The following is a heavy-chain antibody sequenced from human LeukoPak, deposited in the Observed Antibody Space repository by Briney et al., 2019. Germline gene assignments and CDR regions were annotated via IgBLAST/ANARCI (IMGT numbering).Heavy chain of an antibody. CDR3: ARGGSGSYYRH. CDR2: ISSSGGNI. D-gene: IGHD1-26*01. CDR1: GFTFSSSA. Sequence: PGGSLRLSCAASGFTFSSSAMSWVSQAPGKGLEWVSTISSSGGNIYYADSVKGRFTISRDNSKSTLYLQMHSLRAEDTALYYCARGGSGSYYRHWGQGGLVSVSS. J-gene: IGHJ4*02. V-gene: IGHV3-23*01.